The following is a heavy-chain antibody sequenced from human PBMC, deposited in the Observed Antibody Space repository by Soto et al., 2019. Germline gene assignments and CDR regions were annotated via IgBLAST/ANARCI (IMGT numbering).Heavy chain of an antibody. CDR1: GFTFNNYN. Sequence: EVQLVESGGGLVKPGGSLRLSCAASGFTFNNYNMNWVRQAPGKGLEWVSSISGSSSSIYYADSVKGRFTISRDNAKNSRYLQMNSLRAEDTAVYYCARGVGAIIGREEYWGQGTLVTVSS. J-gene: IGHJ4*02. CDR3: ARGVGAIIGREEY. CDR2: ISGSSSSI. V-gene: IGHV3-21*06. D-gene: IGHD1-26*01.